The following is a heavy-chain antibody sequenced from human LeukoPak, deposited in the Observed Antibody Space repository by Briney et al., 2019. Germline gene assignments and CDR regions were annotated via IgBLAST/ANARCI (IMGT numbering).Heavy chain of an antibody. D-gene: IGHD6-13*01. V-gene: IGHV4-34*01. Sequence: SETLSLTCAVYGGSFSGYYWSWIRQPPGKGLEWIGEINHSGSTNYNPSLNSRVTISVDTSKNQFSLKLSSVTAADTAVYYCARGAGYSSSWYWYYYYYYMDVWGKGTTVTVSS. CDR2: INHSGST. CDR1: GGSFSGYY. CDR3: ARGAGYSSSWYWYYYYYYMDV. J-gene: IGHJ6*03.